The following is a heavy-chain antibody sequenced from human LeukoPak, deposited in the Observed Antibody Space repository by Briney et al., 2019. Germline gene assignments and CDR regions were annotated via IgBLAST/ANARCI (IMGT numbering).Heavy chain of an antibody. CDR3: ARDFGY. J-gene: IGHJ4*02. Sequence: GGSLRFSCAASGYMFSNYAMNWVRQSADKGLEWVAIISVDGTNQQYADSVKGRFTISRDNSNNMLFLQMRSLRREDTAVYYCARDFGYWGQGTLVTVSS. CDR1: GYMFSNYA. CDR2: ISVDGTNQ. V-gene: IGHV3-30*04. D-gene: IGHD3-10*01.